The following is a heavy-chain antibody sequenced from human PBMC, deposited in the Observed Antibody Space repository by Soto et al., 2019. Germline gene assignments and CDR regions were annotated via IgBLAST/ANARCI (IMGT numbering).Heavy chain of an antibody. D-gene: IGHD3-9*01. CDR1: GFTFSSYS. CDR2: ISGSGGST. Sequence: GGSLRLSFAASGFTFSSYSMSWVRQAPGKGLEWVSAISGSGGSTYYADSVKGRFTISRDNSKNTLYLQMNSLRAEDTAVYYCAKGITQQNYDILTGYSRYYYFDYWGQGTLVTVSS. V-gene: IGHV3-23*01. CDR3: AKGITQQNYDILTGYSRYYYFDY. J-gene: IGHJ4*02.